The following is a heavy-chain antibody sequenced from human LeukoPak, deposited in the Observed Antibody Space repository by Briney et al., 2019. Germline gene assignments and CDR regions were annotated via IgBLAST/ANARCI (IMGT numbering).Heavy chain of an antibody. J-gene: IGHJ4*02. CDR2: IRYDGSNK. V-gene: IGHV3-30*02. CDR3: AKDQGYDFWSGYQTGPFDY. CDR1: GFTFSSYG. D-gene: IGHD3-3*01. Sequence: GGSLRLSCAASGFTFSSYGMHWVRQAPGKGLEWVAFIRYDGSNKYYADSVKGRFTISRDNSKNTLYLQMNSLRAEDPAVYYCAKDQGYDFWSGYQTGPFDYWGQGTLVTVSS.